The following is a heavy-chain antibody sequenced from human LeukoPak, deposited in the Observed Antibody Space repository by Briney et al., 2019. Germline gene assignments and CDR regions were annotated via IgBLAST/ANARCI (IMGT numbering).Heavy chain of an antibody. Sequence: GGSLRLSCAASGFTFSSYAMHWVRQAPGKGLEYVSAISSNGGSTYYANSVKGRSTISRDNSKNTLYLQMGSLRAEDMAVYYCARCPIRVAASLKWYFDLWGRGTLVTVSS. J-gene: IGHJ2*01. CDR3: ARCPIRVAASLKWYFDL. CDR2: ISSNGGST. D-gene: IGHD2-15*01. V-gene: IGHV3-64*01. CDR1: GFTFSSYA.